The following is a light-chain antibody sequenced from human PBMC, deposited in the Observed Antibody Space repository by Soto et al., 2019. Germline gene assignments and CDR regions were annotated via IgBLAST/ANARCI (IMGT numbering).Light chain of an antibody. Sequence: EIVMTQSPATLSVSPGERATLSCRASQSVGGNLAWYQQRPGQAPRLLIFEASTRATGIPARFSGSGSGTEFTLSISSLQSEDFAVYYCQQHYSSPPEPSTFGQGTKLEI. CDR3: QQHYSSPPEPST. CDR2: EAS. CDR1: QSVGGN. V-gene: IGKV3-15*01. J-gene: IGKJ2*01.